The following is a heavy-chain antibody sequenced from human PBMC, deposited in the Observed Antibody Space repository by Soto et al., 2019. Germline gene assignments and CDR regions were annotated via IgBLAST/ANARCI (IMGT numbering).Heavy chain of an antibody. Sequence: PSETLSLTCTVSGGSISSGGYYWSWIRQHPGKGLEWIGYIYYSGRTYYNPSLHSQVSIAVDTTENQFSLKLTSVTAADTSVYYCARGSFSSSSSWFDPWGRGTLVTAPQ. D-gene: IGHD6-6*01. CDR2: IYYSGRT. CDR3: ARGSFSSSSSWFDP. V-gene: IGHV4-31*01. CDR1: GGSISSGGYY. J-gene: IGHJ5*02.